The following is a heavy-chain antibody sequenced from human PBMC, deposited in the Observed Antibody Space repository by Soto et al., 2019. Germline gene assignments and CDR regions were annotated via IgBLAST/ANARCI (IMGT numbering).Heavy chain of an antibody. J-gene: IGHJ6*02. CDR2: IIPIFGTA. D-gene: IGHD3-10*01. CDR1: GGTFSSYA. V-gene: IGHV1-69*13. CDR3: ARVSGWFGELLWDEDV. Sequence: GASVKVSCKASGGTFSSYAISWVRQAPGQGLEWMGGIIPIFGTANYAQKFQGRVTITADESTSTAYMELSSLRSEDTAVYYCARVSGWFGELLWDEDVWGQGTTVTVSS.